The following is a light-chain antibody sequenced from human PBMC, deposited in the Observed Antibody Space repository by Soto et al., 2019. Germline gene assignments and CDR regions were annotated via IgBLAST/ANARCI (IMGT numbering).Light chain of an antibody. CDR2: RNN. Sequence: QSVLTQPPSASGAPGQRVTISCSGSSSNIGSNYVYWYQQLPGTAPKLLIYRNNQRRSGVPDRFSGSKSGTSVSLAISGPRSEDEANYYCAAWDDSLSGVLFGGGTKLTVL. J-gene: IGLJ2*01. CDR3: AAWDDSLSGVL. CDR1: SSNIGSNY. V-gene: IGLV1-47*01.